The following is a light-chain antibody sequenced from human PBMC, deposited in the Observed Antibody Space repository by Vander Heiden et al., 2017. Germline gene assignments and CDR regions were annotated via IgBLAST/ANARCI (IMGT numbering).Light chain of an antibody. V-gene: IGLV1-44*01. CDR2: PNN. CDR3: TAWDDSLNVHYV. Sequence: QSVLTHPPSASGTPGQRVTISYSGSSPNLGSNTVNWYQQLPGTAPKLLIYPNNQRPSGVHDRFSGSKSGTSASLAISGLQSEDEADYYCTAWDDSLNVHYVFGTGTKVTVL. J-gene: IGLJ1*01. CDR1: SPNLGSNT.